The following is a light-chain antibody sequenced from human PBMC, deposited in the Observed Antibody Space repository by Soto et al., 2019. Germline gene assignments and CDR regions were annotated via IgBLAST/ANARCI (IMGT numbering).Light chain of an antibody. Sequence: EIVMTQSPATLSVSPGERATLSCRASQSVSSNLAWYQQKPGQDPRLLIYGASTRATGIPARFSGSGSRTDFTLTISSLQSEDFAVYYCHQYNNWPPWTFGQGTNVEIK. CDR2: GAS. CDR3: HQYNNWPPWT. CDR1: QSVSSN. J-gene: IGKJ1*01. V-gene: IGKV3-15*01.